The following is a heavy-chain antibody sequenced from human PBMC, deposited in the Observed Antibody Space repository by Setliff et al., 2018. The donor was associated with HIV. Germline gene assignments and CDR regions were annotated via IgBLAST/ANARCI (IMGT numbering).Heavy chain of an antibody. CDR3: ARGSAPEDIVVVPPGRALDI. D-gene: IGHD2-2*01. CDR1: GGSIRTYY. Sequence: PSETLSLTCTVSGGSIRTYYWSWIRQPPGKGLEWIGYIYYSGSTNYNPSLKSRVTISVDTSKNQFSLKLSSVTAADTAVYYCARGSAPEDIVVVPPGRALDIWGQGTMVTVSS. V-gene: IGHV4-59*01. CDR2: IYYSGST. J-gene: IGHJ3*02.